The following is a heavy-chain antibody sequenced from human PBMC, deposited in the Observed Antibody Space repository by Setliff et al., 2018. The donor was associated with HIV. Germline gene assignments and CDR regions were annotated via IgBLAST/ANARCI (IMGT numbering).Heavy chain of an antibody. CDR1: GYTFSDYY. CDR2: INADSGHT. V-gene: IGHV1-2*02. CDR3: ARGGVVVVTAVWGDAFDI. J-gene: IGHJ3*02. D-gene: IGHD2-21*02. Sequence: ASVKVSCKSSGYTFSDYYIHWVRQAPGQGLEWMGWINADSGHTNYAQKFQGRVTMTRDTSISTAYMELSRLRSDDTAVYYCARGGVVVVTAVWGDAFDIWG.